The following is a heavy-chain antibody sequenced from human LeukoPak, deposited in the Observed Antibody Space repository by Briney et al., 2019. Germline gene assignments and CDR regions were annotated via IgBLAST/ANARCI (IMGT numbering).Heavy chain of an antibody. D-gene: IGHD1-26*01. CDR1: GCTFSNNW. CDR2: IYPGDSDT. J-gene: IGHJ4*02. CDR3: ARRPFEGATGTFDY. V-gene: IGHV5-51*01. Sequence: GESLQISCKGSGCTFSNNWIGWVRQLPGKGLEWMGIIYPGDSDTRYSPSFQGQVTISADRSISTAYLQWSSLKASDTAMYYCARRPFEGATGTFDYWGQGTLVTVSS.